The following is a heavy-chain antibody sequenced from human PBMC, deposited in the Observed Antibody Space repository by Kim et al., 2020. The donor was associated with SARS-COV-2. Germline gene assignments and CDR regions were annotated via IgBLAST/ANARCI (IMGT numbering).Heavy chain of an antibody. Sequence: GGSLRLSCAASGFTFSSYSMNWVRQAPGKGLEWVSSISSSSSYIYYADSVKGRFTISRDNAKNSLYLQMNSLRAEDTAVYYCARDQGSGWYENYYGMDVWGQGPPVTVSS. CDR3: ARDQGSGWYENYYGMDV. CDR2: ISSSSSYI. CDR1: GFTFSSYS. D-gene: IGHD6-19*01. V-gene: IGHV3-21*01. J-gene: IGHJ6*02.